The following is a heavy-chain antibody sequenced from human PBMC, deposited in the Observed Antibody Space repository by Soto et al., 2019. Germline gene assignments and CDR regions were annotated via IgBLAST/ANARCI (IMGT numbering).Heavy chain of an antibody. CDR1: GFTFSSFW. CDR3: ARRYCSSTSCYKHYYYMDV. J-gene: IGHJ6*03. Sequence: GGSLRLSCAASGFTFSSFWMSWVRQAPGKGLEWVANIKQDGSEKYYVDSVKGRFTISRDNAKNSLYLQMNSLRAEDTAVYYCARRYCSSTSCYKHYYYMDVWGKGTTVTV. CDR2: IKQDGSEK. V-gene: IGHV3-7*01. D-gene: IGHD2-2*02.